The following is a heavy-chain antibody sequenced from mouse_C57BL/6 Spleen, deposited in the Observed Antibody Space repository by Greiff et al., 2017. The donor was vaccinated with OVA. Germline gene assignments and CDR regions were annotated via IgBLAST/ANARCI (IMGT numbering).Heavy chain of an antibody. CDR3: ARKEDGYFDY. CDR2: ISNGGGST. V-gene: IGHV5-12*01. J-gene: IGHJ2*01. CDR1: GFTFSDYY. Sequence: EVKLQESGGGLVQPGGSLKLSCAASGFTFSDYYMYWVRQTPEKRLEWVAYISNGGGSTYYPDTVKGRFTISRDNAKNTLYLQMSRLKSEDTAMYYCARKEDGYFDYWGQGTTLTVSS. D-gene: IGHD2-3*01.